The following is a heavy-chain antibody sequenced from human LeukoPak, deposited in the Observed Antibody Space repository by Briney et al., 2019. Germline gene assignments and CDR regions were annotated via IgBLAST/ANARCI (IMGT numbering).Heavy chain of an antibody. D-gene: IGHD3-10*01. Sequence: GASVKVACKTSGYSFANYGMHWVRQAPRQSLEWMGWINTGNGNTKSSQKFQDRVALTRDTSASTAYMELNSLSSEDTAVYYCARVPLSDASGRYYSHWGQGTQVTVSS. CDR2: INTGNGNT. CDR3: ARVPLSDASGRYYSH. V-gene: IGHV1-3*04. J-gene: IGHJ1*01. CDR1: GYSFANYG.